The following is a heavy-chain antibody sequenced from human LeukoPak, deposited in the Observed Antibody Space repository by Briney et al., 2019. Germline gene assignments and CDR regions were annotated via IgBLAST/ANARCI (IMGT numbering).Heavy chain of an antibody. CDR2: ISGSGGST. CDR1: GFTFSSYA. J-gene: IGHJ4*02. Sequence: GGSLRPSCAASGFTFSSYAMSWVRQAPGKGLEWVSAISGSGGSTYYADSVKGRFTISRDNSKNTLYLQMNSLRAEDTAVYYCAKTTTMVRGAFDYWGQGTLVTVSS. CDR3: AKTTTMVRGAFDY. V-gene: IGHV3-23*01. D-gene: IGHD3-10*01.